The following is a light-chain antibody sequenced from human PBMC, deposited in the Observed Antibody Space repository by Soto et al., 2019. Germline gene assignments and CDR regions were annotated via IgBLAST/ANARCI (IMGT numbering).Light chain of an antibody. J-gene: IGKJ5*01. CDR3: QQRSLWPLT. Sequence: EIVLTQSPATLSLSPGERATLSCRASQSVSSFLAWYQQKPGQAPRLLIYDASNRATGIPVRFSGSGSGTDFTLSTSSLEPEDSAVYYCQQRSLWPLTFGQGTRLGL. CDR1: QSVSSF. CDR2: DAS. V-gene: IGKV3-11*01.